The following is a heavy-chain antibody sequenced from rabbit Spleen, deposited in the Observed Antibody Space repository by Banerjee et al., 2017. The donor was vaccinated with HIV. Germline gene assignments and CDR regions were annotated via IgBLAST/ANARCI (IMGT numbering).Heavy chain of an antibody. CDR1: GFSFSSNDY. Sequence: QSLEESGGGLVQPEGSLTLTCTTSGFSFSSNDYMCWVRQAPGKGLEWIACTAAGRSTFTYYATWAKGRFTCSKASSTTVTLQMTSLTAADTATYFCARGLAVSGAVGGYANYFDLWGQGTLVTVS. CDR2: TAAGRSTFT. V-gene: IGHV1S40*01. D-gene: IGHD3-3*01. CDR3: ARGLAVSGAVGGYANYFDL. J-gene: IGHJ4*01.